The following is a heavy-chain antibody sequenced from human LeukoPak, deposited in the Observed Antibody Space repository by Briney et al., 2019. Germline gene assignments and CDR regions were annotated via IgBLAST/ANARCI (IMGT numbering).Heavy chain of an antibody. CDR3: ARDLGLRGST. CDR2: ISGSIDSA. D-gene: IGHD5-12*01. CDR1: GFTFRDYV. J-gene: IGHJ5*02. V-gene: IGHV3-23*01. Sequence: PGASLRLSCAASGFTFRDYVMTWVRQAPGKGLEWVSSISGSIDSAYSADSVKGRFTISRDNAKNTVYLQMNSLRGEDTAVYYCARDLGLRGSTWGQGTLVTVSS.